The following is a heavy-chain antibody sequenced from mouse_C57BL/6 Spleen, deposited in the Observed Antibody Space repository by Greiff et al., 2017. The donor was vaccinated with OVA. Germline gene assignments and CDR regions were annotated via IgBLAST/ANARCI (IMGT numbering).Heavy chain of an antibody. Sequence: QVQLQQSGPELVKPGASVKLSCKASGYTFTSYDINWVKQRPGQGLEWIGWIYPRDGSTKDNEKFKGKATLTVDTSSSTAYMELHSLTSEDSAVYFCARREGYYSNPFDYWGQGTTLTVSS. CDR1: GYTFTSYD. J-gene: IGHJ2*01. D-gene: IGHD2-5*01. CDR2: IYPRDGST. CDR3: ARREGYYSNPFDY. V-gene: IGHV1-85*01.